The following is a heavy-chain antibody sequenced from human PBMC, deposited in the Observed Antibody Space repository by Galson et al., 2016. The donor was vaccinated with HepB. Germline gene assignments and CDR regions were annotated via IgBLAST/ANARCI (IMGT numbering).Heavy chain of an antibody. CDR1: GGSVSGANFY. D-gene: IGHD2-8*02. CDR3: SRGVLVGGIAYLGFNS. Sequence: SETLSLTCTASGGSVSGANFYWTWIRQPPWKGLEWIGYIHNSRSTKYNPSLKSRVTMSLDPSKAKFSLRLSSVTAADTAVYYCSRGVLVGGIAYLGFNSWGQGTLVTVSS. V-gene: IGHV4-61*01. J-gene: IGHJ4*02. CDR2: IHNSRST.